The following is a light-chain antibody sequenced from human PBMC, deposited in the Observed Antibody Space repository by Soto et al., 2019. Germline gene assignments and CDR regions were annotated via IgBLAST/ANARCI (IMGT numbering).Light chain of an antibody. CDR1: QSVSSSY. V-gene: IGKV3-20*01. CDR3: QQYGSSPWT. Sequence: EIVLTQSPGTLYLSPGARATLSCRASQSVSSSYLAWYQQKPGQAPRLLIYGASSRATGIPDRFSGSGSGTDFTLTISRLEPEDFAVYYCQQYGSSPWTFGQGTKVDIK. CDR2: GAS. J-gene: IGKJ1*01.